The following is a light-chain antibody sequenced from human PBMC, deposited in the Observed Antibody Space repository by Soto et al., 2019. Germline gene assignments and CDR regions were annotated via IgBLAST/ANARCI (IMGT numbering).Light chain of an antibody. J-gene: IGKJ3*01. CDR2: AAS. CDR1: QHINNY. V-gene: IGKV1-9*01. CDR3: QQIESYPFT. Sequence: DIQLTQSPSFLSASVGDRVTITCRASQHINNYLAWYQQKLGKAPKLLIYAASTLQSGVPSRFSGSGSGTVFTLTISSLQPEDFATYSCQQIESYPFTFGPGTKLDVK.